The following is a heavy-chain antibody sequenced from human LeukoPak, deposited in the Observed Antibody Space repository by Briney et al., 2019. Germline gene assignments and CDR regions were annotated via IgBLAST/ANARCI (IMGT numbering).Heavy chain of an antibody. CDR3: AKDHMVRGVISY. D-gene: IGHD3-10*01. V-gene: IGHV3-23*01. CDR2: ISGSGGST. CDR1: GFTFSSYG. Sequence: GALRLSCAASGFTFSSYGMSWVRQAPGKGLEWVSAISGSGGSTYYADSVKGRFTISRDNSKNTLYLQMNSLRAEDTAVYYCAKDHMVRGVISYWGQGTLVTVSS. J-gene: IGHJ4*02.